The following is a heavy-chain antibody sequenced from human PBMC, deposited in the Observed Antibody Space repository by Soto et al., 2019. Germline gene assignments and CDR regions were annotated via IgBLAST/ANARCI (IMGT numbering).Heavy chain of an antibody. D-gene: IGHD4-17*01. Sequence: QVQLVQSGPDLKRPGASMKVSCKASGYTFTSYGISWVRQAPGQGLAWMAWISPLKGRTQYSQKAQGRVTLSTDTSSNTVYMEMTTLRVDDTAVYYCAMDYGDRPEYFKHWGQGTLVTVS. V-gene: IGHV1-18*04. CDR1: GYTFTSYG. CDR3: AMDYGDRPEYFKH. CDR2: ISPLKGRT. J-gene: IGHJ1*01.